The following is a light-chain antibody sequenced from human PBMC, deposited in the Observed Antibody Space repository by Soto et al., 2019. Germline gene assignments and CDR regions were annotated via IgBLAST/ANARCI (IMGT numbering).Light chain of an antibody. J-gene: IGKJ4*01. CDR2: GAS. V-gene: IGKV3-20*01. CDR3: QQFSSYPLT. CDR1: QSVSSK. Sequence: EIGLPQSTGTLSLSPGERATLSCRASQSVSSKVAWYQQRRGQAPRLLIYGASSRATGIPARFSGSGSGTDFTLTISRLEPEDFAVYYCQQFSSYPLTFGGGTKVDIK.